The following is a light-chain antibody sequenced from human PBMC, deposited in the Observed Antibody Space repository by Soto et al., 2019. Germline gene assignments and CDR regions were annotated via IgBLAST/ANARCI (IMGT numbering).Light chain of an antibody. CDR3: LQYHSYPLT. CDR1: QSLSGW. Sequence: DIQMTQSPSTLSASVGDRVIITCRASQSLSGWLAWYQRKPGKAPKLLIYKASSLEGGVPSRFSGSGSGTEFSLTISSRQPDDFATYYCLQYHSYPLTFGGGTKVDIK. CDR2: KAS. V-gene: IGKV1-5*03. J-gene: IGKJ4*01.